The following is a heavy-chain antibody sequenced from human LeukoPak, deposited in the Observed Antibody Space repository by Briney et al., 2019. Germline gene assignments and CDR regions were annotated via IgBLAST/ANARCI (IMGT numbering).Heavy chain of an antibody. CDR3: AKDGSSSGWYHRSGYYYYGMDV. CDR2: ISYDGSNK. D-gene: IGHD6-19*01. Sequence: GRSLRLSCAASGFTLSSYGMRWVRQAPGKGLEWVAVISYDGSNKYYADSVKGRFTISRDNSKNTLYLQMNSLRAEDTAVYYCAKDGSSSGWYHRSGYYYYGMDVWGQGTTVTVSS. J-gene: IGHJ6*02. CDR1: GFTLSSYG. V-gene: IGHV3-30*18.